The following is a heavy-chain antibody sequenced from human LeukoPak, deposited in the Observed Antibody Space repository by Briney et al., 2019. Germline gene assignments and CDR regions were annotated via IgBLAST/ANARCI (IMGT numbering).Heavy chain of an antibody. CDR3: AKDLGYYDILTGLED. V-gene: IGHV3-30*18. J-gene: IGHJ4*02. CDR1: GFTFSSYG. D-gene: IGHD3-9*01. CDR2: ISYDGSNK. Sequence: GGSLRLSCAASGFTFSSYGMHWVRQAPGKGLEWVAVISYDGSNKYYADSVKGRFTISRDNSKNTLYLQMNSLRAEDTAVYYCAKDLGYYDILTGLEDWGQGTLVTVSS.